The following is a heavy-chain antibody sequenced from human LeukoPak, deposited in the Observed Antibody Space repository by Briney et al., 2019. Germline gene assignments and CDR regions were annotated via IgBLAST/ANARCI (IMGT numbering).Heavy chain of an antibody. CDR2: ISSSGSTI. Sequence: GGSLRLSCAASGFTFSSYEMNWVRQAPGKGLEWVSYISSSGSTIYYADSVKGRFTISRDNAKNSLYLQMNSLRAEDTAVYYCASIPTWGGMDVWGKGTTVTISS. CDR1: GFTFSSYE. D-gene: IGHD2-2*02. CDR3: ASIPTWGGMDV. V-gene: IGHV3-48*03. J-gene: IGHJ6*03.